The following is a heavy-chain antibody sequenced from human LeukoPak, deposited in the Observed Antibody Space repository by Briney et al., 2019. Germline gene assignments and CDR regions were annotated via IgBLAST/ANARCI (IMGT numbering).Heavy chain of an antibody. CDR2: INHSGST. J-gene: IGHJ4*02. D-gene: IGHD3-22*01. V-gene: IGHV4-34*01. Sequence: SETLSLTCAVYGGSFSGYYWSWIRQPPGKGLEWIGEINHSGSTNYNPSFKSRVTISVDTSKNQFSLKLSSVTAADTAVYYCARGRRTIPLTYYYDSSGYSPFDYWGQGTLVTVSS. CDR1: GGSFSGYY. CDR3: ARGRRTIPLTYYYDSSGYSPFDY.